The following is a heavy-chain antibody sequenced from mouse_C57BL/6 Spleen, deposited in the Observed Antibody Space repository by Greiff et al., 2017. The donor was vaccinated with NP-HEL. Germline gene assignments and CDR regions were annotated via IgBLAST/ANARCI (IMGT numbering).Heavy chain of an antibody. CDR2: INPNNGGT. D-gene: IGHD1-1*01. Sequence: VQLQQSGPELVKPGASVKISCKASGYTFTDYYMNWVKQSHGKSLEWIGDINPNNGGTSYNQKFKGKATLTVDKSSSTAYMELRSLTSEDSAVYYCARRSDYGSSSLDYWGQGTTLTVSS. V-gene: IGHV1-26*01. CDR3: ARRSDYGSSSLDY. J-gene: IGHJ2*01. CDR1: GYTFTDYY.